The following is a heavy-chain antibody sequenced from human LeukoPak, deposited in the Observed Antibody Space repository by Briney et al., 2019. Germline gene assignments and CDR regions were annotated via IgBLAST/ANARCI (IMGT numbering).Heavy chain of an antibody. CDR3: ARAEAGSSWYSDDY. CDR1: GGSFSGYY. D-gene: IGHD6-13*01. CDR2: INHNGST. V-gene: IGHV4-34*01. Sequence: SETLSLTCAVYGGSFSGYYWSWIRQPPGKGLEWIGEINHNGSTNYNPSLTSRVTISVDTSKNQFSLKLSSVTAAGAAVYYCARAEAGSSWYSDDYWGQGTRVTVSS. J-gene: IGHJ4*02.